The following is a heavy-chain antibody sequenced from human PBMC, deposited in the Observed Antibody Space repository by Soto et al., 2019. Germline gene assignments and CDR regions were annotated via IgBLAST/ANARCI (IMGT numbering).Heavy chain of an antibody. CDR1: GGTFSSYT. Sequence: QVQLVQSGAEVKKPGSSVKVSCKASGGTFSSYTISWVRQAPGQGLEWMGRIIPILGIANYAQKFQGRVTNSADKSTSTAYMELSSLRTEDTAVYYCASIAGAGRTLYYFDYWGQGTLVTVSS. CDR3: ASIAGAGRTLYYFDY. CDR2: IIPILGIA. J-gene: IGHJ4*02. D-gene: IGHD6-19*01. V-gene: IGHV1-69*02.